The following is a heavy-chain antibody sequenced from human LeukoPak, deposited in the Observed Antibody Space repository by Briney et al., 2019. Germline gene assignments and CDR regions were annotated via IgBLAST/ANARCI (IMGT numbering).Heavy chain of an antibody. D-gene: IGHD2-2*01. CDR1: GGTFSSYA. Sequence: VKVSCKASGGTFSSYAISWVRQAPGQGLEWMGGIIPIFGTANYAQKFQGRVTITADESTSTAYMELSSLRSEDTAVYYCLVVVPAAKDSADYWGQGTLVTVSS. V-gene: IGHV1-69*13. J-gene: IGHJ4*02. CDR3: LVVVPAAKDSADY. CDR2: IIPIFGTA.